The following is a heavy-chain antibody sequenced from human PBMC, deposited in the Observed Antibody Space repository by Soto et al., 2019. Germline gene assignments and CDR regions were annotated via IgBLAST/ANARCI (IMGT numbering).Heavy chain of an antibody. CDR2: IYPADSDA. J-gene: IGHJ4*02. CDR1: GYSFANYW. V-gene: IGHV5-51*01. D-gene: IGHD3-22*01. Sequence: PGESLKISCRVSGYSFANYWIAWVRQMPGKGLEWMGFIYPADSDARYSPSFQGQVTISVDTSISTAYLQWNTLRASDTAIYYCARCPSGTYDYETIYYYFDHWGQGNLVTV. CDR3: ARCPSGTYDYETIYYYFDH.